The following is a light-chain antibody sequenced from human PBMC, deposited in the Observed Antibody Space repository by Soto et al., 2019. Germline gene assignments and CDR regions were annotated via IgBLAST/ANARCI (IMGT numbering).Light chain of an antibody. J-gene: IGKJ1*01. Sequence: DIQMTQSPSSLSASVGDRVTITCRASQGISNYLAWSQQKPGKVPKLLIYAASTLQSGVPSRFSGSGSGTDFTLTISCLQPDDCASDECHNYNNVSLTFGQGTNVEV. CDR2: AAS. V-gene: IGKV1-27*01. CDR3: HNYNNVSLT. CDR1: QGISNY.